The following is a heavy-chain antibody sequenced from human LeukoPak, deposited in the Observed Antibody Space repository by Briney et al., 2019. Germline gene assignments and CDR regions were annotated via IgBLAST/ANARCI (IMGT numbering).Heavy chain of an antibody. J-gene: IGHJ4*02. CDR2: ISAYNGNT. V-gene: IGHV1-18*01. D-gene: IGHD3-9*01. CDR3: ARDQAATNTQVRFCLD. CDR1: GYTLTSYG. Sequence: ASVKVSCKSSGYTLTSYGISWVRQAPGQGLEWMGWISAYNGNTNFAQKLQGRVTMTTDTSTSTAYMDLRSLRSDDTAVYYCARDQAATNTQVRFCLDWGQGTLVTVSS.